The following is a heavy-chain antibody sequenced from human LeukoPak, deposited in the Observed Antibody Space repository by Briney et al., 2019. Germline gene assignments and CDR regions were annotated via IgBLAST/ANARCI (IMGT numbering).Heavy chain of an antibody. J-gene: IGHJ4*02. Sequence: PETLSLTCTVSGYSISSGYYWGWIRQPPGKGLEWIGSIYHSGSTNYNPSLKSRVTISVDTSKNQFSLKLSSVTAADTAVYYCVKARRLNYFDYLGQGTLVTVSS. CDR2: IYHSGST. D-gene: IGHD6-25*01. CDR1: GYSISSGYY. CDR3: VKARRLNYFDY. V-gene: IGHV4-38-2*02.